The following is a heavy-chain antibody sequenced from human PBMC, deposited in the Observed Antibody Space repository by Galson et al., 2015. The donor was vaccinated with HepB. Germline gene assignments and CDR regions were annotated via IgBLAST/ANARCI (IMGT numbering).Heavy chain of an antibody. Sequence: SVKVSCKASGGTFSSYAISWVRQAPGQGLEWMGRIIPILGIANYAQKFQGRVTITADKSTSTAYMELSSLRSEDTAVYYCARGVSSSSWFDYWGQGTLVTVSS. CDR3: ARGVSSSSWFDY. CDR2: IIPILGIA. J-gene: IGHJ4*02. D-gene: IGHD6-13*01. CDR1: GGTFSSYA. V-gene: IGHV1-69*04.